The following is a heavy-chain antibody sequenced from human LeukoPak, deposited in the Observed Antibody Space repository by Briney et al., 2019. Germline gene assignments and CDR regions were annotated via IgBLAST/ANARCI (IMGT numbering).Heavy chain of an antibody. CDR3: ARGSSLNPYYFDC. CDR2: IYYSGST. D-gene: IGHD6-6*01. J-gene: IGHJ4*02. Sequence: PSETLSLTCTVSGGSISSYYWSWIRQPPGKGLEWIGYIYYSGSTNYNPSLKSRVTISVDTSKNQFSLKLSSVTAADTAVYYCARGSSLNPYYFDCWGQGTLVTVSS. CDR1: GGSISSYY. V-gene: IGHV4-59*01.